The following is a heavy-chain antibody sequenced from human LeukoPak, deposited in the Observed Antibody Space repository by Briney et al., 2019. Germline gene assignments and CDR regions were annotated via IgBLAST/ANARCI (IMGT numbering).Heavy chain of an antibody. CDR1: GYSFTSYG. CDR3: ARERSGWFFSN. Sequence: VASVKVSCKASGYSFTSYGITWVRQAPGQGLEWMGWINPYNGNTNYAQKLQGSVTMTTDTSTSTAYMDLRSLRSDDTAVYYCARERSGWFFSNWGQGTLVTVSS. CDR2: INPYNGNT. D-gene: IGHD6-19*01. V-gene: IGHV1-18*01. J-gene: IGHJ4*02.